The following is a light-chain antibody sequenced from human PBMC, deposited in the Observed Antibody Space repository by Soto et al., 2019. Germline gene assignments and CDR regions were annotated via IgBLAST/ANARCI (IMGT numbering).Light chain of an antibody. CDR1: SSDVGGYDY. V-gene: IGLV2-14*03. J-gene: IGLJ2*01. Sequence: QSALTQPASVSGSTGQSITISCTGTSSDVGGYDYVSWYQQYPGKAPKLMIYDVSNRPSGVSNRFSGSKSGNTASLTISGLQAEDEADYYCSSYSSSSTLVIFGGGTKLTVL. CDR2: DVS. CDR3: SSYSSSSTLVI.